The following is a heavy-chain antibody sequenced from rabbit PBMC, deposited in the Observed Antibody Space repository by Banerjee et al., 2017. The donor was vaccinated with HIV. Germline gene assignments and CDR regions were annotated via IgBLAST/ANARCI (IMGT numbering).Heavy chain of an antibody. V-gene: IGHV1S40*01. D-gene: IGHD6-1*01. CDR3: ARATYGYAGYAPNL. CDR2: IDGVSSETT. Sequence: QSLEESGGGLVKPGTSLTLTCKASGLSFSGSFYTCWVRQAPGKGLEWIACIDGVSSETTHYASWAKGRFTISKTSSTTVTLQMTSLTAADTATYFCARATYGYAGYAPNLWGPGTLVTVS. J-gene: IGHJ4*01. CDR1: GLSFSGSFY.